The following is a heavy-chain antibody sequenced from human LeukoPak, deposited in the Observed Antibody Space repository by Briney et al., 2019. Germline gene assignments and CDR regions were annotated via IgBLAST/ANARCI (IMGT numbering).Heavy chain of an antibody. Sequence: GGSLRLSCAASGFTVSSNYMSWVRQAPGKGLEWVSVTYSNGRTYYADSVKGRFTISRDISKNTLYLQMNSLRAEDTAVYYCARVLAGRGSLYDYYYYMDVWGKGTTVTISS. D-gene: IGHD1-26*01. J-gene: IGHJ6*03. CDR1: GFTVSSNY. V-gene: IGHV3-53*01. CDR2: TYSNGRT. CDR3: ARVLAGRGSLYDYYYYMDV.